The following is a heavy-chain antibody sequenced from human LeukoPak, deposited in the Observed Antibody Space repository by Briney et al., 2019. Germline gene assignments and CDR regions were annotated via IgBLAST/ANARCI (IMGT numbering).Heavy chain of an antibody. V-gene: IGHV4-59*12. J-gene: IGHJ5*02. CDR3: ARDRGRITMVRGVMSWFDP. Sequence: SETLSLTCTVSGGSISSYYWSWIRQPPGKGPEWIGYIYYSGSTNYNPSLKSRVTMSVDTSKNQFSLKLSSVTAADTAVYYCARDRGRITMVRGVMSWFDPWGQGTLVTVSS. CDR2: IYYSGST. CDR1: GGSISSYY. D-gene: IGHD3-10*01.